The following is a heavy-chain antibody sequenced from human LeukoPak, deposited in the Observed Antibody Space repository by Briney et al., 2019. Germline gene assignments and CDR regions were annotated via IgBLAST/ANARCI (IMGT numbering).Heavy chain of an antibody. D-gene: IGHD3-22*01. Sequence: PSETLSLTCTVSGGSISSYYGSWIRQPPGKGLEGIGYIYYSGSTNYNPSLKSRVTISVDTSKNQFSLKLSSVTAADTAVYYCARDHQLLGYYYDSSGSHDAFDIWGQGTMVTVSS. V-gene: IGHV4-59*01. CDR1: GGSISSYY. J-gene: IGHJ3*02. CDR3: ARDHQLLGYYYDSSGSHDAFDI. CDR2: IYYSGST.